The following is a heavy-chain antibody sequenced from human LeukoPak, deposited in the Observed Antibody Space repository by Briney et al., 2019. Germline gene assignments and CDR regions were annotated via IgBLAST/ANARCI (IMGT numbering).Heavy chain of an antibody. D-gene: IGHD3-10*01. CDR2: ISAYNGNT. V-gene: IGHV1-18*01. J-gene: IGHJ4*02. CDR1: GYTFTSYG. Sequence: GASVKVPCKASGYTFTSYGISWVRQAPGQGLECMGWISAYNGNTNYAQRLQGRVTMTTDTSTSTAYMELRSLRSDDTAVYYCARDMVRGVTVLDYWGQGTLVTVSS. CDR3: ARDMVRGVTVLDY.